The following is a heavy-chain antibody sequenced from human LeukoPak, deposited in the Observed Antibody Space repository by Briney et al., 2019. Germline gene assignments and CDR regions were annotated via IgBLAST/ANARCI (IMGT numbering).Heavy chain of an antibody. Sequence: GGSLRLSCSASGFTFSNYPMHWVRQAPGKRLEYVSAISGNGANTYYANSVKGRFTISRDNSKNTLSLQLNSLRAEDTAVYYCAKGTSSSCYSAPNYWGQGTLVTVSS. CDR2: ISGNGANT. J-gene: IGHJ4*02. V-gene: IGHV3-64*04. D-gene: IGHD2-15*01. CDR3: AKGTSSSCYSAPNY. CDR1: GFTFSNYP.